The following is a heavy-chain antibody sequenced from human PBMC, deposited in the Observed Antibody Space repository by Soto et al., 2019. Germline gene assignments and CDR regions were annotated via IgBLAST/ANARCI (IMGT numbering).Heavy chain of an antibody. CDR3: ARDHDSSGYVDY. D-gene: IGHD3-22*01. Sequence: LSLTCTVPGCSISSYYWSWIRQPPGKGLEWIGYIYYSGSTNYNPSLKSRVTISVDTSKNQYSLKLSSVTAADTAVYYCARDHDSSGYVDYWGQGTQVTVSS. CDR1: GCSISSYY. J-gene: IGHJ4*02. V-gene: IGHV4-59*01. CDR2: IYYSGST.